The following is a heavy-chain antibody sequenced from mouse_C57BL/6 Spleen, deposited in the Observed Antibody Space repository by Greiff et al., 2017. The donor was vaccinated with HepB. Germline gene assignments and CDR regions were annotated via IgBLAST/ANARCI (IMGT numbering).Heavy chain of an antibody. J-gene: IGHJ1*03. Sequence: VQLQQSGPELVKPGASVKISCKASGYAFSSSWMNWVKQRPGKGLEWIGRIYPGDGDTNYNGKFKGKATLTADKSSSTADMQLSSLTSEDSAVYFCARHSNHWYFDVWGTGTTVTVSS. CDR1: GYAFSSSW. CDR3: ARHSNHWYFDV. CDR2: IYPGDGDT. V-gene: IGHV1-82*01. D-gene: IGHD2-5*01.